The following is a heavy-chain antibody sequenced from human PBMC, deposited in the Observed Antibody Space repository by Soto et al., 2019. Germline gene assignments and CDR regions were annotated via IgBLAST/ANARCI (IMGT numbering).Heavy chain of an antibody. J-gene: IGHJ4*02. V-gene: IGHV3-11*01. Sequence: QVQLVESGGGLVKPGESLRLSCAASGFTFSDYYMSWIRQAPGKGLEWVSYITTSSNIYSADSVKGRFTISRDNAQNSLYLQMNSLRAEDTAVYYCARSQGDRVVDYWGQGTLVTVSS. D-gene: IGHD2-21*01. CDR2: ITTSSNI. CDR3: ARSQGDRVVDY. CDR1: GFTFSDYY.